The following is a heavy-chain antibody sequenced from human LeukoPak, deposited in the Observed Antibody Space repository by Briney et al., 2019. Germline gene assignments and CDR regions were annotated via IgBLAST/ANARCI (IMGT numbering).Heavy chain of an antibody. V-gene: IGHV4-59*01. CDR3: ARAVADMFDY. CDR1: GGSISGYY. D-gene: IGHD6-19*01. CDR2: IYYSGST. J-gene: IGHJ4*02. Sequence: KPSETLPLTCTVSGGSISGYYWSWIRQPPGKGLEWIGYIYYSGSTNYNPSLKSRVTISVDTSKNQFSLKLSSVTAADTAVYYCARAVADMFDYWGQGTLVTVSS.